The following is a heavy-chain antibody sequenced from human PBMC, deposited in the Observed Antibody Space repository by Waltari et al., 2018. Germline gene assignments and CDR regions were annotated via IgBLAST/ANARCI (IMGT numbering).Heavy chain of an antibody. Sequence: QVQLVQSGAEVKKPGSSVKVSCKASGGTFSSYAISWVRQAPGQGLEWMGGIIPIFGTANYAQKFQGRVTITTDESTSTAYMELSSLRSEDTAVYYCATKSVVVVAAPYAFDIWGQGTMVTVSS. CDR3: ATKSVVVVAAPYAFDI. D-gene: IGHD2-15*01. J-gene: IGHJ3*02. CDR2: IIPIFGTA. V-gene: IGHV1-69*05. CDR1: GGTFSSYA.